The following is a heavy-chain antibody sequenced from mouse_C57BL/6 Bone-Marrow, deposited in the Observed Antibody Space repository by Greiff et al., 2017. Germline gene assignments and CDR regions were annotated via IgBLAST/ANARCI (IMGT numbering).Heavy chain of an antibody. CDR1: GYTFTSYW. CDR3: ARERSYYSNYEGGFFAY. J-gene: IGHJ3*01. D-gene: IGHD2-5*01. V-gene: IGHV1-72*01. Sequence: QVQLQQPGAELVKPGASVKLSCKASGYTFTSYWMHWVKQRPGRGLEWIGRIDPNSGGTKYNEKFKSKATLTVDKPSSTADMQLSSLTSEDSAVYYCARERSYYSNYEGGFFAYWGQGTLVTVSA. CDR2: IDPNSGGT.